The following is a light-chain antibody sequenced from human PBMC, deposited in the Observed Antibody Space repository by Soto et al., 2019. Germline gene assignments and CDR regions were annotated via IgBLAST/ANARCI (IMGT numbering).Light chain of an antibody. V-gene: IGKV3-20*01. CDR3: QQYDSSPRT. Sequence: EIVLTQSPGTLSMSPVGRYPLXPTTSQSLSSSSLAWYQQKPGQAPRLLISGASSRAADIPDRFSGSGSGTDFTLTINRLEPEDFAVYYCQQYDSSPRTFGQGTKVDIK. CDR2: GAS. CDR1: QSLSSSS. J-gene: IGKJ1*01.